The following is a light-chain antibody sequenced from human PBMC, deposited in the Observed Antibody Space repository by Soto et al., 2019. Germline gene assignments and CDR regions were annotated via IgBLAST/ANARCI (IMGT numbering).Light chain of an antibody. CDR1: QDVGSL. CDR2: DAS. J-gene: IGKJ5*01. CDR3: HQRRSWPIT. Sequence: EVVLTQSPATLSLSAGERASLSCRASQDVGSLIAWYQQKPGQPLRLLIYDASNRATGIPARFSGSGSGTDFVLTISSLEPEDFAVYYCHQRRSWPITFGQGTRLEIK. V-gene: IGKV3-11*01.